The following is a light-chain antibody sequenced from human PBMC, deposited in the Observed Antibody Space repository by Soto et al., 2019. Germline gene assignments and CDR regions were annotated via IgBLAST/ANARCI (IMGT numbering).Light chain of an antibody. V-gene: IGKV1-39*01. CDR2: AAS. CDR3: QQTYSALFT. Sequence: DIQMTQSPTSLPASIGDRVTITCRASLTIHTYLNWYQQKPGKAPKLLIYAASNLQSEVPSRFSGSGSGTDFTLTISSLQPEDFATYFCQQTYSALFTFGPGTKVDIK. J-gene: IGKJ3*01. CDR1: LTIHTY.